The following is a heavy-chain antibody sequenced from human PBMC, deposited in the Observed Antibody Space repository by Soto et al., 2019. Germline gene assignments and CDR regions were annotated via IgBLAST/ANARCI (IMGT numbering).Heavy chain of an antibody. CDR2: INHSGST. Sequence: SETLSLACAVYGGSFSGYYWSWIRQPPGKGLEWIGEINHSGSTNYNPSLKSRVTISVDTSKNQFSLKLSSVTAADTAVYYCARRRGYCSGGSCYAVRNAIDIWGQGTMVTVSS. D-gene: IGHD2-15*01. V-gene: IGHV4-34*01. CDR3: ARRRGYCSGGSCYAVRNAIDI. CDR1: GGSFSGYY. J-gene: IGHJ3*02.